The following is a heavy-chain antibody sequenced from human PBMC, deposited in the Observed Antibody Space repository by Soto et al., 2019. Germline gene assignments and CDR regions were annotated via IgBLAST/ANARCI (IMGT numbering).Heavy chain of an antibody. CDR1: GFTFSSYA. Sequence: EVQLLESGGGLVQPGGSLRLSCAASGFTFSSYAMSWVRQAPGKGLEWVSAISGSGGSTYYADSVKGRFTISRDNSKNTLYLQMNSLRAEDTAVYYCAKYPISRAYDFWSGYEFYFDYWGQGTLVTVSS. V-gene: IGHV3-23*01. CDR2: ISGSGGST. CDR3: AKYPISRAYDFWSGYEFYFDY. J-gene: IGHJ4*02. D-gene: IGHD3-3*01.